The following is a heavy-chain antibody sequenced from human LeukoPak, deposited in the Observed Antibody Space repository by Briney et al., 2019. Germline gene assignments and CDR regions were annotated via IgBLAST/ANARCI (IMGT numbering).Heavy chain of an antibody. CDR2: IYSGGST. CDR1: GFTVSSNY. J-gene: IGHJ4*02. V-gene: IGHV3-53*01. Sequence: PGGSLRLSCAASGFTVSSNYMSWVRQAPGKGLEWVSVIYSGGSTYYADSVKGRFTISRDNSKNTLYLQMNSLRAEDTAVYYCARESRSRATVVFYWGQGTLVTVSS. D-gene: IGHD4-23*01. CDR3: ARESRSRATVVFY.